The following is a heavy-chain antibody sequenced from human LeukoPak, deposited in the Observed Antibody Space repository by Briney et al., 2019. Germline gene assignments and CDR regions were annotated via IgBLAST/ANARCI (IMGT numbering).Heavy chain of an antibody. D-gene: IGHD2-15*01. CDR1: AFTFSTYG. CDR3: AKAPVTTCRGAFCYPFDY. Sequence: GGSLRLSCAASAFTFSTYGMNWVRQAPGKGLEWVAFIRYDGSSVSNILYADSVKGRFTISRDSSKNTLFLQMNRLRPEDAAVYYCAKAPVTTCRGAFCYPFDYWGLGTLVAVSS. V-gene: IGHV3-30*02. J-gene: IGHJ4*02. CDR2: IRYDGSSVSNI.